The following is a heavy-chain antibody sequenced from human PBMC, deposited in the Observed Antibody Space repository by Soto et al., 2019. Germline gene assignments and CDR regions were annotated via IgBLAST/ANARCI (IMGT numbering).Heavy chain of an antibody. CDR3: ARGPKSGYDDYYYYMDV. CDR1: GYTFTSYD. V-gene: IGHV1-8*01. J-gene: IGHJ6*03. D-gene: IGHD5-12*01. CDR2: MNPNSGNT. Sequence: HVQLVQSGAEVKKPGASVKVSCKASGYTFTSYDINWVRQATGQGLEWMGWMNPNSGNTGYAQKFQGRVTMTRNTSISTAYMELSSLRSEDTAVYYCARGPKSGYDDYYYYMDVWGKGTTVTVSS.